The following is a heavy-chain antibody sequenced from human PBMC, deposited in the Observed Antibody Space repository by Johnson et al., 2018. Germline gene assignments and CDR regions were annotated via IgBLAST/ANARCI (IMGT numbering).Heavy chain of an antibody. CDR1: GYSFTSYW. V-gene: IGHV5-51*01. CDR2: IYPDDSDT. CDR3: ARQIVRTTTGYYMDV. J-gene: IGHJ6*03. Sequence: VQLVESGAEVKKPGESLKISCKGSGYSFTSYWNGWVRQMPGKGLEWMGIIYPDDSDTKYSPSFQGQVTISADKSISAAYLQWSSLKASDTAMYYCARQIVRTTTGYYMDVWGKGTTVTVSS. D-gene: IGHD1-26*01.